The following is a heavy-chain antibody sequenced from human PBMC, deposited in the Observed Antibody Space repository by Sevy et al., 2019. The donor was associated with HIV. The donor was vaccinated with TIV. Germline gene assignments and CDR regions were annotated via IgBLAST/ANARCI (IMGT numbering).Heavy chain of an antibody. D-gene: IGHD3-22*01. CDR3: ARVGDITMIESWFDP. CDR2: IGPNSGGT. Sequence: ASVKVSCKASGYIFTGYYIHWVRQAPGQGLEWMGWIGPNSGGTNYAQKFQGRVTMTRDTSISTAYVELSSLRSDDTAVYYCARVGDITMIESWFDPWGQGTLVTVSS. J-gene: IGHJ5*02. V-gene: IGHV1-2*02. CDR1: GYIFTGYY.